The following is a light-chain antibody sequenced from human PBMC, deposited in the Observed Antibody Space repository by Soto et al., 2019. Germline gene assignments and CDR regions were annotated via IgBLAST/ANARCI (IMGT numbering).Light chain of an antibody. Sequence: QSALTQPPSASGSPGQSVTISCTGTSTDVDDYNYVSWYQQHPGKAPKLMIYEVSKRPSGVPDRFSGSKSGNTASLTVSGPQAEDEADYYCSSYAGSNTVAFGGGTKVTVL. J-gene: IGLJ2*01. CDR3: SSYAGSNTVA. CDR1: STDVDDYNY. CDR2: EVS. V-gene: IGLV2-8*01.